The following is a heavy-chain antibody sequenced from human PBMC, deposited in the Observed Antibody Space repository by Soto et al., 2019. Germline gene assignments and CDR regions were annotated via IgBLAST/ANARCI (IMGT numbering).Heavy chain of an antibody. D-gene: IGHD2-2*01. Sequence: EVPLLESRGGLVQPGGSLRLSCAASGFTFSSYAMKWVRQAPGKGLEWVSLISESGTVTYYADSVKGRFTISRDNSGNTLFLQMYSLRAEDTAVYYCARYIPGVRYYGMDVWGQGTTVTVSS. CDR1: GFTFSSYA. V-gene: IGHV3-23*01. CDR3: ARYIPGVRYYGMDV. J-gene: IGHJ6*02. CDR2: ISESGTVT.